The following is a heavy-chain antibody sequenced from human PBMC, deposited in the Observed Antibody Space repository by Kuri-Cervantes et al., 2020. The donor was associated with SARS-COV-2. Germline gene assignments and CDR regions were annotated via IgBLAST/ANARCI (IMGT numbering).Heavy chain of an antibody. V-gene: IGHV1-2*02. CDR3: ARSFDSSSWHPFDY. CDR1: GYTFTGYY. CDR2: INPNSGGT. Sequence: ASVKVSCKASGYTFTGYYMHWVRQAPGQGLEWMGWINPNSGGTNYAQKFQGRVTMTRDTSISTAYMELSRLRSDDTAVYYCARSFDSSSWHPFDYWGQGTLVTVSS. D-gene: IGHD6-13*01. J-gene: IGHJ4*02.